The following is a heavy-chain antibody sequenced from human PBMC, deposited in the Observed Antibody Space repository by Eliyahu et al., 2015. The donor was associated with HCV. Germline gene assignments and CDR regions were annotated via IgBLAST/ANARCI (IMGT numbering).Heavy chain of an antibody. CDR3: ARGEGKAYYYDSSGYTGSGY. D-gene: IGHD3-22*01. Sequence: EVQLVESGGGLVQPGGSLRLSCAASGFXFXSXEXXWVRQVPGKGLEWVSYXSSSGSTIYYADSVKGRFTISRDNAKNSLYLQMNSLRAEDTAVYYCARGEGKAYYYDSSGYTGSGYWGQGTLVTVSS. J-gene: IGHJ4*02. CDR2: XSSSGSTI. V-gene: IGHV3-48*03. CDR1: GFXFXSXE.